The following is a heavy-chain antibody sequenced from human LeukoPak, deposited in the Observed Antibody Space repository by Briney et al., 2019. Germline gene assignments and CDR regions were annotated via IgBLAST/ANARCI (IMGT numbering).Heavy chain of an antibody. V-gene: IGHV4-61*01. Sequence: SETLSLTCTVSGGSVSSGSYYWSWIRQPPGKGLEWIGYIYYSGSTNYNPSLKSRVTISVDTSKNQFSLKLSSVTAADTAVYYCAGGPDAFDIWGQGTMVTVSS. CDR2: IYYSGST. J-gene: IGHJ3*02. CDR1: GGSVSSGSYY. CDR3: AGGPDAFDI.